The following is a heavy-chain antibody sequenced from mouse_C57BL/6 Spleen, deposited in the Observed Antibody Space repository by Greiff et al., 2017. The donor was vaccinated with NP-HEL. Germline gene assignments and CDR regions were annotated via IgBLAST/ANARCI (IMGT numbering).Heavy chain of an antibody. Sequence: QVQLQQPGAELVMPGASVKLSCKASGYTFTSYWMHWVKQRPGQGLEWIGEIDPSDSYTNYNQKFKGKSTLTVDKSSSTAYMQLSSLTSEDSAVYYCARNSYGSSYDWYFDVWGTGTTVTVSS. CDR3: ARNSYGSSYDWYFDV. J-gene: IGHJ1*03. D-gene: IGHD1-1*01. V-gene: IGHV1-69*01. CDR2: IDPSDSYT. CDR1: GYTFTSYW.